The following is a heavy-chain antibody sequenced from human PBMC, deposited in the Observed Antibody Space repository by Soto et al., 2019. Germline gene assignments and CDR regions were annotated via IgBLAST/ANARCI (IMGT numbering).Heavy chain of an antibody. CDR2: IIPILGIA. Sequence: GVSVKVCCKASGGTFSSYTISWVRQAPGQGLEWMGRIIPILGIANYAQKFQGRVTITADKSTSTAYMELSSLRSEDTAVYYCARDCRGGDCYSGAGGFYWGQGTLVTVSS. CDR1: GGTFSSYT. D-gene: IGHD2-21*01. V-gene: IGHV1-69*04. J-gene: IGHJ4*02. CDR3: ARDCRGGDCYSGAGGFY.